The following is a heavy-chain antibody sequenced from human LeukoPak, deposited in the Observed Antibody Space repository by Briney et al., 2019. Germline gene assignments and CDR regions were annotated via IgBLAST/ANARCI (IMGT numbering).Heavy chain of an antibody. CDR3: TSTITIFGVVWDY. D-gene: IGHD3-3*01. CDR2: IRSKANSYAT. CDR1: GFTFSSYG. Sequence: GGSLRLSCAASGFTFSSYGMHWDRQASGKELKWVGRIRSKANSYATAYAASVKGRFTISRDDSKNTAYLQMNSLKTEDTAVYYRTSTITIFGVVWDYWGQGTLVTVSS. V-gene: IGHV3-73*01. J-gene: IGHJ4*02.